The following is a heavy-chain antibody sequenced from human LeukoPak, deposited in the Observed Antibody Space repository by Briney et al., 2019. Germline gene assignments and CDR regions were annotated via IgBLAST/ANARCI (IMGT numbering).Heavy chain of an antibody. CDR2: IYYSGST. Sequence: SETLSLTCTVSGGSISSYYWSWIRQPPGKGLEWIGYIYYSGSTNYNPSLKSRVTISVDTSKNQFSLKLSSVTAADTAVYYCARVLLETIWESGEVSYYYYMDVWGKGTTVTVSS. D-gene: IGHD3-16*01. V-gene: IGHV4-59*01. J-gene: IGHJ6*03. CDR1: GGSISSYY. CDR3: ARVLLETIWESGEVSYYYYMDV.